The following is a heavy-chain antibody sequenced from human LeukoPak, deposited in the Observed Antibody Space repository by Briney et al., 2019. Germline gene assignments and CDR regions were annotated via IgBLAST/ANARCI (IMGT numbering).Heavy chain of an antibody. Sequence: PSETLSLTCSVSGGSISSYYWSWIRQPPRKGLEWIGYIYYSGSTNYNPSLKSRVTISVDTSKNQFSLKLSSVTAADTAVYYCASRSRSNRGNPFDIRGQGTMVTVSS. D-gene: IGHD2-15*01. V-gene: IGHV4-59*01. J-gene: IGHJ3*02. CDR1: GGSISSYY. CDR2: IYYSGST. CDR3: ASRSRSNRGNPFDI.